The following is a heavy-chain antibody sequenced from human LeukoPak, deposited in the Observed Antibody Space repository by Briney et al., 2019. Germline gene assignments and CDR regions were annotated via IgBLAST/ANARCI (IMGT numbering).Heavy chain of an antibody. J-gene: IGHJ4*02. Sequence: SETLSLTCAVSGYSISSTYYWGWIRQPPGKGLEWIGTIYHSGSTYSNPSLKSRVTISVDTSKNQFSLKLTSVTAADTAVYYCAREATAMAIDYWGQGTLVTVSS. D-gene: IGHD5-18*01. CDR2: IYHSGST. CDR1: GYSISSTYY. CDR3: AREATAMAIDY. V-gene: IGHV4-38-2*02.